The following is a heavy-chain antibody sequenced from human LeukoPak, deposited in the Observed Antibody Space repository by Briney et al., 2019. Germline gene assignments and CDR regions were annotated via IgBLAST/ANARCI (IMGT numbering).Heavy chain of an antibody. V-gene: IGHV3-30*18. Sequence: GGSLRLTCAASGFTFSSYGMRWGRQAPGKGLEGGAVRSYDGSNKYYEDSVKGRFTISRDNSKNTLYLQMTRLRAEDTAVYYCAKDYRNGAQYYYYRMDVWGPGTTVTVSS. J-gene: IGHJ6*02. CDR1: GFTFSSYG. CDR2: RSYDGSNK. D-gene: IGHD1-14*01. CDR3: AKDYRNGAQYYYYRMDV.